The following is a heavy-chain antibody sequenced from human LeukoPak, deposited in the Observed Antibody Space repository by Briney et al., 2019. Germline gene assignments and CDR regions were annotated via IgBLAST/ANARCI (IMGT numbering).Heavy chain of an antibody. J-gene: IGHJ6*03. D-gene: IGHD2-2*01. CDR1: GFTFSDYY. Sequence: AGGSLRLSCAASGFTFSDYYMSWIRQAPGKGLGWVSYISSSGSTIYYADSVKGRFTISRDNAKNSLYLQMNSLRAEDTAVYYCARVGYCSSTSCYGDYYYYMDVWGKGTTVTVSS. CDR3: ARVGYCSSTSCYGDYYYYMDV. V-gene: IGHV3-11*04. CDR2: ISSSGSTI.